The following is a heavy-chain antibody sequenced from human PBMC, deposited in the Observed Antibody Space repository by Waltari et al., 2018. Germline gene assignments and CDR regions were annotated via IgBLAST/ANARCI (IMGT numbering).Heavy chain of an antibody. D-gene: IGHD3-10*01. Sequence: QITLKESGPTLVKPTQTLTLTCTFSGFSLSTSGVGVGWIRRPPGKALEWLALIYWNDDKRYSPSLKSRLTITKDTSKNQVVLTMTNMDPVDTATYYCAHRGPYYGSGTIDYWGQGTLVTVSS. CDR2: IYWNDDK. CDR3: AHRGPYYGSGTIDY. CDR1: GFSLSTSGVG. V-gene: IGHV2-5*01. J-gene: IGHJ4*02.